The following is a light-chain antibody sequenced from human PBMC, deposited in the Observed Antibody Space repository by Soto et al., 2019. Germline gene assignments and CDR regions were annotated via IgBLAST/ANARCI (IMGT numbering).Light chain of an antibody. CDR3: CSFAGTYTVV. J-gene: IGLJ2*01. CDR1: GSDVGGYDF. CDR2: DVT. Sequence: QSALTQPRSVSGSPVQSVTISCTGTGSDVGGYDFVSWYQQHPGKAPKLMIYDVTKRPSGVPDRFSGSKSGNTASLTISGLQADDEADYYCCSFAGTYTVVFGGGTKLTVL. V-gene: IGLV2-11*01.